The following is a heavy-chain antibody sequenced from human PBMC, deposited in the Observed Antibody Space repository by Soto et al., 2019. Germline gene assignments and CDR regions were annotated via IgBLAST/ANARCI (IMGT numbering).Heavy chain of an antibody. V-gene: IGHV3-23*01. J-gene: IGHJ6*03. Sequence: PGGSLRLSCAASGFTFSSYGMHWVRQAPGKGLEWVAVISGSGGSTYYADSVKGRFTISRDNSKNTLYLQMNSLRAEDTAVYYCAKGASKYYYYYMDVWGKGTTVTVSS. CDR1: GFTFSSYG. CDR3: AKGASKYYYYYMDV. CDR2: ISGSGGST.